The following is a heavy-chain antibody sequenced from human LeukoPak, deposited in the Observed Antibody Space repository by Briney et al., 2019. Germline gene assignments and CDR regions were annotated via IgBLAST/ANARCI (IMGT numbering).Heavy chain of an antibody. J-gene: IGHJ6*02. Sequence: SGTLSLTCAVSGGSISSNNWWSWVRQPPGKGLEWIGEIYHSGSTNYHPSLKSRVTISVDTSKNQFSLKLSSVTAADTAVYYCARMFSQQLVASAYYYYGMDVWGQGTTVTVSS. CDR1: GGSISSNNW. CDR3: ARMFSQQLVASAYYYYGMDV. V-gene: IGHV4-4*02. CDR2: IYHSGST. D-gene: IGHD6-6*01.